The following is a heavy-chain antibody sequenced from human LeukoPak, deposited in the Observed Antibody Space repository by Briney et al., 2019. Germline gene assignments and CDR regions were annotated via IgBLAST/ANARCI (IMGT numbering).Heavy chain of an antibody. D-gene: IGHD1-26*01. CDR2: IYYSGST. Sequence: PSETLSLTCTVSGGSISSYYWSWIRQPPGKGLEWIGYIYYSGSTNYNPSLKSRVTMSVDTSKNQFSLKLSSVTAADTAVYYCAGTHGQWELLQSNFDYWGQGTLVTVSS. CDR1: GGSISSYY. J-gene: IGHJ4*02. V-gene: IGHV4-59*08. CDR3: AGTHGQWELLQSNFDY.